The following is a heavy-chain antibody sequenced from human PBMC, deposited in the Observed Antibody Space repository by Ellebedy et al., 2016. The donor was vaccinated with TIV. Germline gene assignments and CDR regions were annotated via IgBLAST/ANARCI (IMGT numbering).Heavy chain of an antibody. CDR2: IYRDDRT. CDR1: GFTVSNNY. V-gene: IGHV3-53*01. CDR3: ARGSGFSAEDY. J-gene: IGHJ4*02. Sequence: GGSLRLSCAASGFTVSNNYMSWVRQAPGKGPEWVSVIYRDDRTFYADSVKGRFTISRDNPKNTLFLEMHGLRAEDTAVYYCARGSGFSAEDYWGQGTLVTVSS. D-gene: IGHD3-10*01.